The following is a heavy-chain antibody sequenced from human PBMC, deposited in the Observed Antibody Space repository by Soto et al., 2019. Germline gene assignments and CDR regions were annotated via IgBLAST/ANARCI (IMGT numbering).Heavy chain of an antibody. CDR2: VYYSGAT. D-gene: IGHD3-16*01. Sequence: SETLSLTCTVSGDSMTNNYWGWIRQPPGKGLEWVGYVYYSGATNYNPSLKSRVSMSPDPSRNQFSLKLTPVTAADTAVYYCARAMGDWGTYYYYYGMDVWGQGTMVTVSS. CDR3: ARAMGDWGTYYYYYGMDV. V-gene: IGHV4-59*01. J-gene: IGHJ6*02. CDR1: GDSMTNNY.